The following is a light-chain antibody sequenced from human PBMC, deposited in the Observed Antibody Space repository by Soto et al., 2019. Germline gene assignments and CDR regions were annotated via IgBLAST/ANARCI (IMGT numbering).Light chain of an antibody. J-gene: IGKJ3*01. Sequence: DIQMTQSPSSLSASVGDRVTITYRASQSISSYLNWYQQKPGKAPKLLIYAASSLQSGVPSRFSGSGSGTDFTLTISSLQPEDFATYYCQQKDTFGPGNKVDIK. CDR1: QSISSY. CDR3: QQKDT. V-gene: IGKV1-39*01. CDR2: AAS.